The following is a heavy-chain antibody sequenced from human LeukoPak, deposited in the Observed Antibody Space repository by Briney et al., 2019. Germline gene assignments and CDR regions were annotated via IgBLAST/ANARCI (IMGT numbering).Heavy chain of an antibody. J-gene: IGHJ6*03. CDR3: AREGTVTTRDYYYYYMDV. V-gene: IGHV1-69*13. D-gene: IGHD4-11*01. CDR2: IIPIFGTA. Sequence: ASVKVSCKASGGTFSSYAISWVRQAPGQGLEWMGGIIPIFGTANYAQKFQGRVTITADESTSTAYMELSSLRSEDTAVYYCAREGTVTTRDYYYYYMDVWGKGTTVTVSS. CDR1: GGTFSSYA.